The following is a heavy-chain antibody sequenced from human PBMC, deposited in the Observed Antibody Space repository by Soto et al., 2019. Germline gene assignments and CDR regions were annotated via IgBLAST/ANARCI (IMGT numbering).Heavy chain of an antibody. CDR2: IYWDDDK. J-gene: IGHJ4*02. D-gene: IGHD6-19*01. CDR1: GFSPSTGGGG. Sequence: SGPTLVNPTQTPPLTCPFSGFSPSTGGGGVAWIRQPPGKALEWLALIYWDDDKRYRPSLKSRLTITKDTSKNQVVLTMTNMDPVDTATYYCAHRRSVAAFDYWGQGTLVTVSS. CDR3: AHRRSVAAFDY. V-gene: IGHV2-5*02.